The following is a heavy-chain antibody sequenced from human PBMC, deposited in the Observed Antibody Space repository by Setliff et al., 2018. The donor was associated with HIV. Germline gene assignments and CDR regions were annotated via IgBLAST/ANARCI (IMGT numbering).Heavy chain of an antibody. D-gene: IGHD5-12*01. CDR3: ARGDGYRGNDAYYDSGRDV. J-gene: IGHJ6*02. Sequence: SETLSLTCTVSRDSINGHWWSWIRQPPGKGLEWTGSIHYSGITHYNPSLKSRLTMSVDTSKNQVSLNLRSVTAADTAVYYCARGDGYRGNDAYYDSGRDVWGQGSTVTV. CDR1: RDSINGHW. V-gene: IGHV4-59*11. CDR2: IHYSGIT.